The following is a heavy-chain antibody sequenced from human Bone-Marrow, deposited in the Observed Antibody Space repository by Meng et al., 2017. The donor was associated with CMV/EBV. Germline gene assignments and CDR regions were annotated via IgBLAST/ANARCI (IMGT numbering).Heavy chain of an antibody. CDR2: ISTYNGNK. CDR3: ARDRYNWDFDF. J-gene: IGHJ4*02. Sequence: ASVKVSCKASGGTFSSYAISWVRQAPGQGLQWMGWISTYNGNKKYSQRLQGRVSMTTDTSTATAYMELRGLRSDDTAVYFCARDRYNWDFDFWGQGTLLTVSS. V-gene: IGHV1-18*01. D-gene: IGHD1-1*01. CDR1: GGTFSSYA.